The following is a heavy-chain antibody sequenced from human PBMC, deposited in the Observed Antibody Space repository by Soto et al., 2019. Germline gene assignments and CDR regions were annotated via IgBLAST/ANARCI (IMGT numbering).Heavy chain of an antibody. CDR3: ARGVGTLNGDC. J-gene: IGHJ4*02. CDR1: GGSISSNNW. D-gene: IGHD5-12*01. CDR2: IYHSGST. V-gene: IGHV4-4*02. Sequence: QVQLQESGPGLVKPSGTLSLTCAVSGGSISSNNWWSWVRQTPERGLEWIGEIYHSGSTNYNPSLKSRVTILVDKSKNQFSLRVSSVTAADTAVYYCARGVGTLNGDCWGQGTLVTVSS.